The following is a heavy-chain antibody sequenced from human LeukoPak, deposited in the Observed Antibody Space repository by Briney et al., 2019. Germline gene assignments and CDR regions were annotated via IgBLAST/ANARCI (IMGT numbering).Heavy chain of an antibody. D-gene: IGHD2-15*01. V-gene: IGHV3-30*02. Sequence: GGSLRLSCAASGFTFSNYAMHWVRQAPGKGLEWVAFIRYDGSNEYYADSVKGRFTISRDNSKNTLYLQMNSLRAEDTAVYYCAKSGLNRFDYWGQGTLVTVSS. CDR2: IRYDGSNE. CDR3: AKSGLNRFDY. J-gene: IGHJ4*02. CDR1: GFTFSNYA.